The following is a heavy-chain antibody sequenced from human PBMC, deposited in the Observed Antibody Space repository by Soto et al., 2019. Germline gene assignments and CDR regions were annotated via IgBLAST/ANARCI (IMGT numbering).Heavy chain of an antibody. J-gene: IGHJ4*02. V-gene: IGHV3-23*01. CDR1: GFTFSSYA. CDR2: ISGSGGST. D-gene: IGHD5-12*01. CDR3: AKDRLGGYDYGFCHY. Sequence: SXSLSFAAAGFTFSSYAMSWVRQAPGKGLEWVSAISGSGGSTYYADSVKGRFTISRDNSKNTLYLQMNSLRAEDTAVYYCAKDRLGGYDYGFCHYWGQGTLVTSPQ.